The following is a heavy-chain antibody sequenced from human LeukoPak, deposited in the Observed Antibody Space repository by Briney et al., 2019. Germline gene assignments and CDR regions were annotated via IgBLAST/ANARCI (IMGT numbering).Heavy chain of an antibody. CDR3: TSSDSSGYYWGYGMDV. J-gene: IGHJ6*02. V-gene: IGHV3-73*01. Sequence: PGGSLRLSCAASGFTFSGSAMHWVRQASGKGLEWVGRIRSKANSYATAYAASVKGRFTISRDDSKNTAYLQMNSLKTEDTAVYYCTSSDSSGYYWGYGMDVWGQGTTVTVSS. D-gene: IGHD3-22*01. CDR1: GFTFSGSA. CDR2: IRSKANSYAT.